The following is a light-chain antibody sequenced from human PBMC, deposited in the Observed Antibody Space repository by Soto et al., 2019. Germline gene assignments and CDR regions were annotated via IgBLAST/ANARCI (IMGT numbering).Light chain of an antibody. CDR3: QERSNWPST. V-gene: IGKV3-11*01. CDR1: QSVSSY. Sequence: EIVLTQSPATLSLSPGERAALSCRASQSVSSYLAWYQQKPGQAPRLLIYDASKRATGIPARFSGSGSGTDFTLTISSPEPEDFAVYFCQERSNWPSTFGGGTKVEI. CDR2: DAS. J-gene: IGKJ4*01.